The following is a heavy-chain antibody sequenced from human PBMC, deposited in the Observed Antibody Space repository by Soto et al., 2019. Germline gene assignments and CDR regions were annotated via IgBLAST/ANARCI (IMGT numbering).Heavy chain of an antibody. CDR3: ASLHSSGWYYFDY. V-gene: IGHV4-34*01. Sequence: NPSETLSLTCAAYGLSFSCYSLSWIRQPPGKGLEWIGKINHSGSTNYNPTLKSRVTISVDTSKNQFSLKLSSVTAADMAVYYCASLHSSGWYYFDYWGQGTLVTVSS. CDR2: INHSGST. D-gene: IGHD6-19*01. J-gene: IGHJ4*02. CDR1: GLSFSCYS.